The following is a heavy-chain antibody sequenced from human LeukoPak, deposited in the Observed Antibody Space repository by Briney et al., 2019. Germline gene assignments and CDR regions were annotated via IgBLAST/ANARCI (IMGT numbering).Heavy chain of an antibody. CDR1: GFTFSSYW. J-gene: IGHJ4*02. D-gene: IGHD2-15*01. V-gene: IGHV3-7*01. CDR2: IKQDGSEK. Sequence: PGGSLRLSCAASGFTFSSYWMSWVRQAPGKGLEWVANIKQDGSEKYYVDSVKGRFTISRDNAKNSLYLQMNSLRAEDTAVYYCTTTPVVAKHAPTREDYWGQGTLVTVSS. CDR3: TTTPVVAKHAPTREDY.